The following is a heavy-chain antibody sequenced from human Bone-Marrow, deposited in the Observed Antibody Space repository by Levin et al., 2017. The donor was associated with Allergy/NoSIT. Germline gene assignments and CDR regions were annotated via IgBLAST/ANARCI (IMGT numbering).Heavy chain of an antibody. V-gene: IGHV3-23*01. CDR2: ISENGVTT. Sequence: PGESLKISCAASGFTFSSHAMSWVRQAPGKGLEWVSAISENGVTTYYSESVKGRFTISRDNSKNTLFLQMNSLRAADTALYYCAVSSIAYSSPGSVREYYQYGMDVWVQGTTVTVSS. J-gene: IGHJ6*02. CDR3: AVSSIAYSSPGSVREYYQYGMDV. D-gene: IGHD2/OR15-2a*01. CDR1: GFTFSSHA.